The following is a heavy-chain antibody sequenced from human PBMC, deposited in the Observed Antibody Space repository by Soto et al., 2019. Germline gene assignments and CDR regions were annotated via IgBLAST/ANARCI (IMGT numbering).Heavy chain of an antibody. D-gene: IGHD3-3*01. V-gene: IGHV1-46*01. Sequence: APVKGSFKGSGYSFTKFHIHWVRKAPGQSPEWMGMIDPSGGITRDAQRLQGRITMTRDASTSTVYMELRSLTSEDTAVYYCARGHGGITAFGAPGQFDYWGQGTLVTVSS. CDR3: ARGHGGITAFGAPGQFDY. J-gene: IGHJ4*02. CDR2: IDPSGGIT. CDR1: GYSFTKFH.